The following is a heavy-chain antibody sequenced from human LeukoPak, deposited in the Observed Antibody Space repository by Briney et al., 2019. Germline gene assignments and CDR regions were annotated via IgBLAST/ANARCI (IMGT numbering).Heavy chain of an antibody. V-gene: IGHV3-21*01. CDR3: ARDLLRGYSGYDYVAFDY. CDR1: GFTFSSYS. J-gene: IGHJ4*02. Sequence: PGGSLRLSCAASGFTFSSYSMNWVRQAPGKGLEWVSSISSSSYIYYADSVKGRFTISRDNAKNSLYLQMNSLRAEDTAVYYCARDLLRGYSGYDYVAFDYWGQGTLVTVSS. CDR2: ISSSSYI. D-gene: IGHD5-12*01.